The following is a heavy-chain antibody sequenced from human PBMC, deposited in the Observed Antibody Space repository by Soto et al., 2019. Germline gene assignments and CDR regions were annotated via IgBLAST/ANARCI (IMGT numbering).Heavy chain of an antibody. J-gene: IGHJ4*02. D-gene: IGHD1-1*01. CDR2: ISDDGSTT. Sequence: PXESLSLSCEVSGFTFSAYCMHWVRQVPGKGLIWVSRISDDGSTTTYADSVKGRFTISRDNAKNTLYLQMNSLRADDTGLYYCTRGPRVSSTGTGAHWGQGTLVTVSS. CDR1: GFTFSAYC. CDR3: TRGPRVSSTGTGAH. V-gene: IGHV3-74*01.